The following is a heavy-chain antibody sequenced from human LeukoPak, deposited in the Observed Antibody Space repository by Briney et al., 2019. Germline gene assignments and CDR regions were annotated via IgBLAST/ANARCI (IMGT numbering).Heavy chain of an antibody. CDR3: ARDRPYDFWSGFQTQSNWFDP. J-gene: IGHJ5*02. CDR2: ISAYNGNT. V-gene: IGHV1-18*01. Sequence: ASVKVSCKASGYTFTSYGISWVRQAPGQGLEWMGWISAYNGNTNCAQKLQGRVTMTTDTSTSTAYMELRSLRSDDTAVYYCARDRPYDFWSGFQTQSNWFDPWGQGTLVTVSS. D-gene: IGHD3-3*01. CDR1: GYTFTSYG.